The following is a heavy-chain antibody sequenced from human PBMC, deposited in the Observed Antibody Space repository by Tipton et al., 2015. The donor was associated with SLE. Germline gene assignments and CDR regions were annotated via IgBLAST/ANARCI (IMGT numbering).Heavy chain of an antibody. D-gene: IGHD3-10*02. J-gene: IGHJ3*01. V-gene: IGHV3-66*01. Sequence: SLRLSCAASEFTVSSNYILWVRQAPGKGLEWVSTIYTGGSTNYAESVEGRFTISRDNSKNTVYLQMNRLRAEDPAVYYCARDVHNSCPGGAFQDWGQGTMVTVSS. CDR3: ARDVHNSCPGGAFQD. CDR2: IYTGGST. CDR1: EFTVSSNY.